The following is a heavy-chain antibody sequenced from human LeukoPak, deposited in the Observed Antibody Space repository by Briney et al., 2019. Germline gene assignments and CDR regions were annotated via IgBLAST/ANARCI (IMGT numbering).Heavy chain of an antibody. CDR2: TNGATGNT. J-gene: IGHJ4*02. D-gene: IGHD4-23*01. CDR1: GYTFTNYA. CDR3: ARSPGGNARTWLDY. V-gene: IGHV1-3*02. Sequence: ASVKVSCRASGYTFTNYALHWVRQAPGQSLEWMGWTNGATGNTRFSQDFQGRLTITIDTSASTGYVELSSLRSEDTAVYYCARSPGGNARTWLDYWGQGTLVTVSS.